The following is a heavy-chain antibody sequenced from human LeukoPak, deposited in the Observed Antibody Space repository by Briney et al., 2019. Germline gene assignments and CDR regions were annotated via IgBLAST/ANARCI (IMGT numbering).Heavy chain of an antibody. J-gene: IGHJ6*04. Sequence: TGGSLRLSCAASGFTFSSYWMSWVRQAPGKGLEWVANIKQDGSEKYYVDSVKGRFTISRDNAKNSLYLQMNSLRAEDTAVYYCARVNKIYDILTGKDVWGKGTTVTISS. CDR2: IKQDGSEK. D-gene: IGHD3-9*01. CDR3: ARVNKIYDILTGKDV. V-gene: IGHV3-7*01. CDR1: GFTFSSYW.